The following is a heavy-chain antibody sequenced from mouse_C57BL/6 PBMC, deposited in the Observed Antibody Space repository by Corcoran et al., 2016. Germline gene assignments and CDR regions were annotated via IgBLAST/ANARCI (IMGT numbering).Heavy chain of an antibody. CDR3: ARRKGDGYYFDY. D-gene: IGHD2-3*01. CDR2: IYPGDGDT. V-gene: IGHV1-80*01. CDR1: GYAFSSYW. Sequence: QVQLQQSGAELVKPGASVKISCKASGYAFSSYWMNWVKQRPGKGLEWIGQIYPGDGDTNYNGKFKGKATLTADESSSTAYMQLSSLTSEDSAVYFCARRKGDGYYFDYWGQGTTLTVSS. J-gene: IGHJ2*01.